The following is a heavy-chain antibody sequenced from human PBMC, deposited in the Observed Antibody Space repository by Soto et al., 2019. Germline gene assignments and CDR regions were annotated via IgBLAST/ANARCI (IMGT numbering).Heavy chain of an antibody. J-gene: IGHJ4*02. CDR2: INHSGST. V-gene: IGHV4-34*01. Sequence: PSETLSLTCAVYGGSFSGYYWTWIRQPPGTGLEGIGEINHSGSTNYNPSLNSRVTISVDTSKNPFSLKLTSVTAADTAVYFCARAGTYDVLSGRMYYFDSWGQGTPVTVSS. D-gene: IGHD3-3*01. CDR1: GGSFSGYY. CDR3: ARAGTYDVLSGRMYYFDS.